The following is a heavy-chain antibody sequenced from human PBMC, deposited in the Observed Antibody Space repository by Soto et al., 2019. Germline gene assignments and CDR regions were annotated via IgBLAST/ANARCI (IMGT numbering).Heavy chain of an antibody. J-gene: IGHJ5*02. CDR1: GFTFTSSA. CDR3: AADRATPPYLPGRNWFDP. CDR2: IVVGSGNT. Sequence: QMELVQSGPELKKPGTSVKVSCKASGFTFTSSAIQWVRQARGQRLEWIGWIVVGSGNTNYAQKFQERVTITRDMSTTTAYMELSSLRSEDTAVYYCAADRATPPYLPGRNWFDPWGQGPLVTVSS. D-gene: IGHD3-16*01. V-gene: IGHV1-58*02.